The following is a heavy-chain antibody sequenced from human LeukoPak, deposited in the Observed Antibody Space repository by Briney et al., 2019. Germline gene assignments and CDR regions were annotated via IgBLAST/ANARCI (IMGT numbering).Heavy chain of an antibody. V-gene: IGHV3-7*03. J-gene: IGHJ4*02. D-gene: IGHD3-3*01. Sequence: GGSLRLSCVASGFTFGRYWMSWVRQAPGKGLEWVANIKLDGSEKNYVDSVKGRFTISRDNTKNSLYLQMNSLRAEDTAAFYCARDQYDTWSRRGNFDSWGQGTLVIVSS. CDR3: ARDQYDTWSRRGNFDS. CDR2: IKLDGSEK. CDR1: GFTFGRYW.